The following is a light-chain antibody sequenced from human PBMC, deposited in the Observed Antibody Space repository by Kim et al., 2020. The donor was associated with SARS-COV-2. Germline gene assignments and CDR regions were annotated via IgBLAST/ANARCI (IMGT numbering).Light chain of an antibody. CDR1: RSNIGSNY. J-gene: IGLJ3*02. V-gene: IGLV1-47*01. CDR2: RNN. Sequence: QSVLTQPPSASGTPGQRFTISCSGSRSNIGSNYVYWYQQLPGTAPKLLIYRNNQRPSGVPDRFSGSKSGTSASLAISGLRSEDEADYYCAAWDDSLSGWVFGGGTQLTVL. CDR3: AAWDDSLSGWV.